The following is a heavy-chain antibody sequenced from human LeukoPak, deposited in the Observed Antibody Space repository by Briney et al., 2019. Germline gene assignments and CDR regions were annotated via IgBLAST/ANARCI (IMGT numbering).Heavy chain of an antibody. CDR3: ARVGITMVRGVIGVPIFYDY. CDR2: INPNSGAT. CDR1: GYTFTGYY. D-gene: IGHD3-10*01. Sequence: ASVKVSCKASGYTFTGYYMHWVRQAPGQGLEWMGWINPNSGATNYAQKFQGRVTMTRDTSISTAYMELSRLGSDDTAVYYCARVGITMVRGVIGVPIFYDYWGQGTLVTVSS. V-gene: IGHV1-2*02. J-gene: IGHJ4*02.